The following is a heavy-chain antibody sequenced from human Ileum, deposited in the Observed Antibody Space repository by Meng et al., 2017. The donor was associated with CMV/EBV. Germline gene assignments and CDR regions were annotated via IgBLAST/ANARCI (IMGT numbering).Heavy chain of an antibody. V-gene: IGHV3-23*01. D-gene: IGHD3-3*01. CDR1: GFTFSRYA. CDR2: ISGSGGST. J-gene: IGHJ4*02. Sequence: SCAASGFTFSRYAMSWVRQAPGKGLEWVSTISGSGGSTYYADSVKGRFTISRDNSKNTLFLQTNSLRAEDTAVYYCATGGVVITIFDNWGQGTWSPSPQ. CDR3: ATGGVVITIFDN.